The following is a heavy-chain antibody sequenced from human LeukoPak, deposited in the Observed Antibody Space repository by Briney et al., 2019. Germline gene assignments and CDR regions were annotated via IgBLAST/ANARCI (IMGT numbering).Heavy chain of an antibody. V-gene: IGHV3-43*01. CDR1: GLILQDYS. D-gene: IGHD3-10*01. Sequence: GGSLRLSCAASGLILQDYSAQWVRHPPGKGLEWVSQISWSGCTTYYADSVKGRFTIVRDNSRNSLYLQMNSLRSEDTALYYCAKERVGGSLDYWGQGTLLTVSS. CDR2: ISWSGCTT. J-gene: IGHJ4*02. CDR3: AKERVGGSLDY.